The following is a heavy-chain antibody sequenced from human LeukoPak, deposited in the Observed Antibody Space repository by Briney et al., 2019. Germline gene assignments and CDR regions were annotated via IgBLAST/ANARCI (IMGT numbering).Heavy chain of an antibody. CDR2: INHSGST. CDR1: GTNFSNYW. CDR3: AREGGLHQTTNAFDI. Sequence: GSLRLSCATSGTNFSNYWMSWARQPPGKGLEWIGEINHSGSTNYNPSLKSRVTISVDTSKNQFSLKLSSVTAADTAVYYCAREGGLHQTTNAFDIWGQGTMVTVSS. J-gene: IGHJ3*02. D-gene: IGHD5-24*01. V-gene: IGHV4-34*01.